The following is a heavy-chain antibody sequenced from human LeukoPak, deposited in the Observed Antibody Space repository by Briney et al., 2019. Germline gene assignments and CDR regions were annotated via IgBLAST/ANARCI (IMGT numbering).Heavy chain of an antibody. D-gene: IGHD2-15*01. CDR1: GGSFTGYY. J-gene: IGHJ4*02. CDR2: INHSGNT. V-gene: IGHV4-34*01. CDR3: ARAPLGYCSGGSCYGVEY. Sequence: SETLSLTCAVYGGSFTGYYWSWIRQPPGKGLEWIGEINHSGNTNYNPSLKSRVTISVDTSKNQFSLKLSSVTAADTAVYYCARAPLGYCSGGSCYGVEYWGQGTLVTVSS.